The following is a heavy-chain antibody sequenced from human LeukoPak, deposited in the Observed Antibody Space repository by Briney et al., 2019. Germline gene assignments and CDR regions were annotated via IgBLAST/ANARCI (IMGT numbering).Heavy chain of an antibody. J-gene: IGHJ4*02. Sequence: SETLSLTCTVSGGSISSYYWSWIRQPAGKGLEWIGYIYYSGSTNYNPSLKSRVTILVDTSKNQFSLKLSSVTAADTAVYYCARQKPSTFRQYGRGRPLDSWGQGTLVTVSS. CDR1: GGSISSYY. CDR2: IYYSGST. D-gene: IGHD4-11*01. V-gene: IGHV4-59*08. CDR3: ARQKPSTFRQYGRGRPLDS.